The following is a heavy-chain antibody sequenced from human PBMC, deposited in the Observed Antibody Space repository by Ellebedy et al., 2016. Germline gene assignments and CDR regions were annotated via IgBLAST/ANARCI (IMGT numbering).Heavy chain of an antibody. CDR3: ARPNNYGDYDY. CDR1: GYTLTELS. J-gene: IGHJ4*02. Sequence: ASVKVSCKVSGYTLTELSMHWVRQAPGKGLEWMGGFDPEDGETIYAQKFQGRVTITADESTSTAYMELSSLRSEDTAVFYCARPNNYGDYDYWGQGTLVTVSS. D-gene: IGHD4-17*01. V-gene: IGHV1-24*01. CDR2: FDPEDGET.